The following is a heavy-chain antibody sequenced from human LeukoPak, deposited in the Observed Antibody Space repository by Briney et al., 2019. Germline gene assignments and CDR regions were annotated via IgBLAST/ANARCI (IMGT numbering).Heavy chain of an antibody. J-gene: IGHJ6*02. CDR3: ARGHGMDV. CDR2: ISSSGSSM. CDR1: GFTFSSYE. V-gene: IGHV3-48*03. Sequence: GSLRLSCVASGFTFSSYEMNWVRQAPGKGLEWVSYISSSGSSMFHADSVKGRFTISRDNAKNSLYLQMNSLRAEDTAVYYCARGHGMDVWGQGTTVTVSS.